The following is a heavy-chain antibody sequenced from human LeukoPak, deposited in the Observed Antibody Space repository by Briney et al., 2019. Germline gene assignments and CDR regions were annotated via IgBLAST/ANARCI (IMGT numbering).Heavy chain of an antibody. CDR1: GGSISTYH. V-gene: IGHV4-59*01. CDR3: ARLARLSYSYYYYMDV. CDR2: IYYSGST. D-gene: IGHD1-26*01. J-gene: IGHJ6*03. Sequence: SETLSLTCTISGGSISTYHWSWIRQPPGKGLEWIGYIYYSGSTNYNPSRKSRVTISTDTSKNQFSLKLSSVTAADTAVYYCARLARLSYSYYYYMDVWGKGTTVTISS.